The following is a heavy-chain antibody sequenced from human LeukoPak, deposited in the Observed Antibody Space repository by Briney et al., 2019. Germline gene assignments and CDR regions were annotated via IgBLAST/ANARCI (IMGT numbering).Heavy chain of an antibody. CDR2: INHSGST. D-gene: IGHD6-19*01. CDR1: GGSFSGYY. J-gene: IGHJ5*02. V-gene: IGHV4-34*01. Sequence: SETLSLTCAVYGGSFSGYYWSWIRQPPGKGLEWIGEINHSGSTNYNPSLKSRVTISVVTSKNQFSLKLSSVTAADTAVYYCARGYSSGWYPAYNWFDPWGQGTLVTVSS. CDR3: ARGYSSGWYPAYNWFDP.